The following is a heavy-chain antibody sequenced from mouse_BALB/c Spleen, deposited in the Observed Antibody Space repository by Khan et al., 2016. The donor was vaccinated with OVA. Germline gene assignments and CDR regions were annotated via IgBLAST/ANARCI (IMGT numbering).Heavy chain of an antibody. CDR3: ARHGYVAWFAY. J-gene: IGHJ3*01. CDR2: IDPFNGVT. D-gene: IGHD2-2*01. V-gene: IGHV1S135*01. Sequence: EVQLQQSGPELMRPGASVKISCKASGYSFTTYYIHWVKQSHGKSFEWIGYIDPFNGVTSYNQKFKGKATLTVDKSSSTAYMHLSSLTSEDSAVYYCARHGYVAWFAYWGQGTLVTVSA. CDR1: GYSFTTYY.